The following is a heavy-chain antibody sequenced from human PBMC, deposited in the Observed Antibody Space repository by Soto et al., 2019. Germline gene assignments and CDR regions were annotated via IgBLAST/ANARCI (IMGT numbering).Heavy chain of an antibody. J-gene: IGHJ4*02. V-gene: IGHV4-31*03. CDR2: IYYSGST. D-gene: IGHD3-9*01. Sequence: SETLSLTCTVSGGSISSGGYYWSWIRQHPGKGLEWIGYIYYSGSTYYNPSLKSRVTISVDTSKNQFSLKLSSVTAADTAVYYCARGPSRYDILYNFDYWGQGTLVTVSS. CDR1: GGSISSGGYY. CDR3: ARGPSRYDILYNFDY.